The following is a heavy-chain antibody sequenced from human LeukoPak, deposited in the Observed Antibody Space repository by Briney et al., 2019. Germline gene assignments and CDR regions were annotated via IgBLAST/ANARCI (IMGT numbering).Heavy chain of an antibody. V-gene: IGHV3-9*01. CDR1: GFTFDDYA. CDR3: ARAMDIVVVPAANGGFDY. Sequence: GGSLRLSCAASGFTFDDYAMHWVRQAPGKGLEWVSGISWNSGSIGYADSVKGRFTISRDNAKNSLYLQMNSLRAEDTAVYYCARAMDIVVVPAANGGFDYWGQGTLVTVSS. J-gene: IGHJ4*02. D-gene: IGHD2-2*03. CDR2: ISWNSGSI.